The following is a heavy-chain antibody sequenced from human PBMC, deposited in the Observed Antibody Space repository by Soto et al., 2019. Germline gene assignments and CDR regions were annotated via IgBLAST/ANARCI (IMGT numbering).Heavy chain of an antibody. CDR1: GFTVSSNY. CDR2: IYSGGST. D-gene: IGHD5-12*01. J-gene: IGHJ6*02. CDR3: AREVPSRGYLGGMDV. V-gene: IGHV3-53*01. Sequence: GGSLRLSCAASGFTVSSNYMSWVRQAPGKGLEWVSVIYSGGSTYYADSVKGRFTISRDNSKNTLYLQMNSLRAEDTAVYYCAREVPSRGYLGGMDVWGQGTTVTVSS.